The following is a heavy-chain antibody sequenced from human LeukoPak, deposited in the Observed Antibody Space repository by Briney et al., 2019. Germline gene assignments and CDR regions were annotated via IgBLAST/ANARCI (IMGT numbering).Heavy chain of an antibody. D-gene: IGHD2-15*01. CDR2: FSGSGNNT. Sequence: PGGSLRLSCAASGFTFSSYAMSWVRQAPGKGLEWVSAFSGSGNNTHYADSAKGRFTISRDNSKNTLYLQMNSLRAEDTAVYYCAKTDGSSCYGGLDYWGQGTLVTDSS. J-gene: IGHJ4*02. CDR3: AKTDGSSCYGGLDY. CDR1: GFTFSSYA. V-gene: IGHV3-23*01.